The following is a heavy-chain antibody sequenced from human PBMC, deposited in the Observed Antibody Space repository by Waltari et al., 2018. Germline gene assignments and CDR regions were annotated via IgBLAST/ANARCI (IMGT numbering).Heavy chain of an antibody. CDR1: GFTFSSYA. J-gene: IGHJ2*01. V-gene: IGHV3-23*04. CDR2: ISGSGGST. D-gene: IGHD3-3*01. CDR3: AKGPKDDFWSGYYYWYFDL. Sequence: EVQLVESGGGLVQPGGSLRLSCAASGFTFSSYAMSWVRQAPGKGLEWVAAISGSGGSTDYADSVKGRFTISRDNSTNTLYLQMNSLRAEDTAVYYCAKGPKDDFWSGYYYWYFDLWGRGTLVTVSS.